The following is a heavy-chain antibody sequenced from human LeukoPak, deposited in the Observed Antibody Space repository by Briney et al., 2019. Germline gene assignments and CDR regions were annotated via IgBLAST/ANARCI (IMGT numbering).Heavy chain of an antibody. CDR2: IYYSGST. V-gene: IGHV4-31*11. J-gene: IGHJ5*02. CDR3: GRRGTGRWFDP. D-gene: IGHD1-1*01. CDR1: GGSFSGDYY. Sequence: SETLSLTCAVYGGSFSGDYYWSWIRQHPGKGLEWIGYIYYSGSTYYNPSLKSRVTISVDTSKNQFSLKLSSVTAADTAVYYCGRRGTGRWFDPWGQGTLVTVSS.